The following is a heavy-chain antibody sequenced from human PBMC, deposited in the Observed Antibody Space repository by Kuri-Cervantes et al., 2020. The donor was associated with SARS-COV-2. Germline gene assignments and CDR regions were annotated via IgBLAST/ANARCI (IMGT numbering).Heavy chain of an antibody. CDR1: GGTFSSYA. Sequence: SVKVSCKASGGTFSSYAISWVRQAPGQGLEWMGGIIPIFGTANYAQKFQGRVTITADESTSTAYMELSSLRSEDTAVYYCARRGYDFWSWADLAGMDVWGQGTTVTVSS. V-gene: IGHV1-69*13. J-gene: IGHJ6*02. D-gene: IGHD3-3*01. CDR2: IIPIFGTA. CDR3: ARRGYDFWSWADLAGMDV.